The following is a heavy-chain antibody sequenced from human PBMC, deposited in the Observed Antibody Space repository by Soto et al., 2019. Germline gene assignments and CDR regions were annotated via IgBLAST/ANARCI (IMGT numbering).Heavy chain of an antibody. CDR1: GGTFSSSA. D-gene: IGHD2-15*01. CDR3: AREDRDNFEY. V-gene: IGHV1-69*12. Sequence: QVQLVQSGAEVKKPGSSVKVSCKASGGTFSSSAISWVRQAPGQGLELMGGIIPIFGTANYAKKFQGRVTITADESTSTAYMELSSLRAEDTAVYYFAREDRDNFEYWGQGTLVTVSS. CDR2: IIPIFGTA. J-gene: IGHJ4*02.